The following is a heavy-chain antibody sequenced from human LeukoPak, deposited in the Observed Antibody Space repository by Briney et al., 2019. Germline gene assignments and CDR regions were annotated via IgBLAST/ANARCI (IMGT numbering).Heavy chain of an antibody. J-gene: IGHJ6*02. Sequence: GGSLRLSCAASGFTFSDYYMSWIRQAPGKGLEWVSYISSSGSTIYYADSVKGRFTISRDNANNSLYLQMNSLRAEDTAVYYCARVTIRYSSYGMDVWGQGTTVTVSS. D-gene: IGHD3-9*01. CDR3: ARVTIRYSSYGMDV. V-gene: IGHV3-11*01. CDR1: GFTFSDYY. CDR2: ISSSGSTI.